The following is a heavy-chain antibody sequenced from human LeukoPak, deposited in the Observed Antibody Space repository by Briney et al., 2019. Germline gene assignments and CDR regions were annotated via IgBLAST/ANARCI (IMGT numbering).Heavy chain of an antibody. CDR2: IYTSGST. CDR1: GGSISSGSYY. V-gene: IGHV4-61*02. CDR3: ARASRYWYIDL. Sequence: PSETLSLTCTVSGGSISSGSYYWSWIRQPAGKGLEWIGRIYTSGSTNYNPSLKSRVTISVDTSKNQFSLKLSSVTAADTAVYYCARASRYWYIDLWGRGTLVTVSS. J-gene: IGHJ2*01.